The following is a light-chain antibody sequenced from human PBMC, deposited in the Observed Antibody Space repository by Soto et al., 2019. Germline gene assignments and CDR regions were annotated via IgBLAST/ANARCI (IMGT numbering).Light chain of an antibody. CDR1: QSISSY. J-gene: IGKJ5*01. CDR2: AAS. V-gene: IGKV1-39*01. Sequence: DIQMTQSPSSLSASVGDRVTITCRASQSISSYLNWYQPKPGKAPKLLIYAASSLQSGVPSRLSVSGSGTDFTLTISSLQPEDFSTYYCQQSYSTPPEITFGQGTRLEIK. CDR3: QQSYSTPPEIT.